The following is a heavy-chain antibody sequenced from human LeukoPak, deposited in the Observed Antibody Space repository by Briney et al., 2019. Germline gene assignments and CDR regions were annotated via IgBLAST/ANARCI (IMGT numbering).Heavy chain of an antibody. CDR3: ARAQWLDY. D-gene: IGHD6-19*01. V-gene: IGHV3-48*03. Sequence: GGSLRLSCAASGFTFSSYEMNWVRQAPGKGLEWVSYISSSSSTIYYADSVRGRFTISRDNAKNSLYLQMNSLRAEDTAVYYCARAQWLDYWGQGTLVTVSS. CDR1: GFTFSSYE. J-gene: IGHJ4*02. CDR2: ISSSSSTI.